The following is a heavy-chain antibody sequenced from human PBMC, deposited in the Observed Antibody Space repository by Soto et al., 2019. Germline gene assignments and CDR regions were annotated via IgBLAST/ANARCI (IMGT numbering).Heavy chain of an antibody. CDR3: ARTYGSGVQNDY. CDR2: INHSGST. CDR1: GGSFSGYY. Sequence: QVQLQQWGAGLLKPSETLSLTCAVYGGSFSGYYWSWIRQPPGKGLEWIGEINHSGSTNYNPSLKSRVTISVDSSKNQFSLKLSSVTAADTAVYYCARTYGSGVQNDYWGQGTLVTVSS. V-gene: IGHV4-34*01. D-gene: IGHD3-10*01. J-gene: IGHJ4*02.